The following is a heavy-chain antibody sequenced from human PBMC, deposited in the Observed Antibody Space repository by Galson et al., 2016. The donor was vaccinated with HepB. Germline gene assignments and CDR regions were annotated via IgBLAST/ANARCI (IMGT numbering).Heavy chain of an antibody. J-gene: IGHJ4*02. CDR1: GFSFSSHG. CDR2: ISFDGKYK. Sequence: SLRLSCAASGFSFSSHGMHWGRQAPAKAMNWVAVISFDGKYKFSAAAVKGRVTVSRDNAKNTLYLQVSSLRAEDTAVYYCTNSEFRSGWFLDHWGQGTQVTVSS. V-gene: IGHV3-33*06. D-gene: IGHD6-19*01. CDR3: TNSEFRSGWFLDH.